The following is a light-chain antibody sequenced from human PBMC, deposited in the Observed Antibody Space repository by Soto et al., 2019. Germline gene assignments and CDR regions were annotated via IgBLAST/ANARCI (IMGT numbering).Light chain of an antibody. Sequence: QSALTQPASVSGSAGQSITISCTGTSSDVGGHNYVSWYQHHPGKAPKLMIYEVSNRPSGVSNRFSGSKSGNTASLTISGHQAEDETEYHCNAFSSTTPLYVFGAGTKVTVL. CDR2: EVS. J-gene: IGLJ1*01. CDR3: NAFSSTTPLYV. CDR1: SSDVGGHNY. V-gene: IGLV2-14*01.